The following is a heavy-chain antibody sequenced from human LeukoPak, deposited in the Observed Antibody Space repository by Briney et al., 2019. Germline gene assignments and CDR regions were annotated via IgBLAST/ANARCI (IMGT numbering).Heavy chain of an antibody. CDR3: ARILRAVAGTKDY. D-gene: IGHD6-19*01. CDR2: IYHSGST. Sequence: SETLSLTCAVSGYSISSGYYWGWIRQPPGKGLEWIGSIYHSGSTYYNPSLKSRVTISVDTSKNQFSLKLSSVTAADTAVYYCARILRAVAGTKDYRGQGTLVTVSS. CDR1: GYSISSGYY. V-gene: IGHV4-38-2*01. J-gene: IGHJ4*02.